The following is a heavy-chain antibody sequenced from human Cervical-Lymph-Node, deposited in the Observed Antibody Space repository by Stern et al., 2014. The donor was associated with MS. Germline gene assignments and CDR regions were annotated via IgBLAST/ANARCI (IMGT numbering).Heavy chain of an antibody. CDR3: AHGLEIRLWAAY. D-gene: IGHD5-18*01. J-gene: IGHJ4*02. CDR2: IYWYDDK. V-gene: IGHV2-5*01. Sequence: QITLKESGPTLVKPTQTLTLTCTFSGISLSTSGVGVGWIRQPPGKALEWLALIYWYDDKRYSPSLKSRLTITKDPSKNQVVLTMTNMDPVDTATYYCAHGLEIRLWAAYWGQGTLVTVSS. CDR1: GISLSTSGVG.